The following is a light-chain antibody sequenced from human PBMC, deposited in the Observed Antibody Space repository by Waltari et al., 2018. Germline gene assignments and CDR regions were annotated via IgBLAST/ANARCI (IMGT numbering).Light chain of an antibody. V-gene: IGKV3-20*01. CDR1: QSISSSS. CDR3: QQYGSSLST. J-gene: IGKJ5*01. CDR2: GAS. Sequence: EIVLSQSPGTLSLSPGERATLSCRDSQSISSSSLAWYQQKPGQAPRLLIDGASSRSTGIPDRCSGSGSGTDFTLTISRLEPGDVAVYYCQQYGSSLSTFGQGTRLEIK.